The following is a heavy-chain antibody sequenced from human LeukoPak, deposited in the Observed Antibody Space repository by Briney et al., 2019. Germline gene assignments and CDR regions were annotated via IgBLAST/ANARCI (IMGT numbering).Heavy chain of an antibody. V-gene: IGHV4-4*07. CDR2: IYSSGST. D-gene: IGHD4-17*01. CDR3: ARDGTVYMDV. CDR1: GSINNYF. J-gene: IGHJ6*03. Sequence: SETLSLTCTVSGSINNYFWCWIRQPAGKGLEWIGRIYSSGSTNYNPSLKSRVTMSLDTSKNQFSLKLSSATAADTAVYFCARDGTVYMDVWGKGTTVTVSS.